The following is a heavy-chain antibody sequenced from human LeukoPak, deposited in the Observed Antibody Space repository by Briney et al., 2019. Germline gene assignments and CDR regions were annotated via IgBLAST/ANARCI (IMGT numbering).Heavy chain of an antibody. D-gene: IGHD3-10*01. CDR1: GVTLSNYA. CDR3: AKTGTMGYYFDY. Sequence: GGSLRLSCVASGVTLSNYAMSWARQAPGKGLEWVSGISSSGSGGNTYYADSVKGRFTISRDNSKNTLYLQMNSLRAEDTAVYYCAKTGTMGYYFDYWGQGTLVTVSS. V-gene: IGHV3-23*01. CDR2: ISSSGSGGNT. J-gene: IGHJ4*02.